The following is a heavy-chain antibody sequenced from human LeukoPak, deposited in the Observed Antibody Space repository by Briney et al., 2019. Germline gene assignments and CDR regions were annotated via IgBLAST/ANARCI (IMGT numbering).Heavy chain of an antibody. Sequence: PGGSLRLPCAASGFTFSSYAMSWVRQAPGKGLEWVSAISGSGGSTYYADSVKGRFTISRDNSKNSLYLQMNSLRAEDTAVYYCARDPNNIAAAGTFDYWGQGTLVTVSS. CDR3: ARDPNNIAAAGTFDY. J-gene: IGHJ4*02. D-gene: IGHD6-13*01. V-gene: IGHV3-23*01. CDR2: ISGSGGST. CDR1: GFTFSSYA.